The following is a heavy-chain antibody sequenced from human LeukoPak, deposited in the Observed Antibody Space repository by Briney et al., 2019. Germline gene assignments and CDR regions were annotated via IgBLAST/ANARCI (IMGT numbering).Heavy chain of an antibody. V-gene: IGHV5-51*01. CDR2: LYPGDSDT. Sequence: KPGESLKISCKASGYTFSSYWIGWVRQMPGEGLEWMGILYPGDSDTRYSPSFQGQVTISADKSISTAYLQWSSLKTSDTAMYYCARHDHYGSGSYYKNFQHWGQGTLVTVSS. CDR3: ARHDHYGSGSYYKNFQH. J-gene: IGHJ1*01. D-gene: IGHD3-10*01. CDR1: GYTFSSYW.